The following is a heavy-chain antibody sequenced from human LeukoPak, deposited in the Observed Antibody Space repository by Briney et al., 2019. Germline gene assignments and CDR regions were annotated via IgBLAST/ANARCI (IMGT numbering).Heavy chain of an antibody. Sequence: PSETLSLTCAVYGESFSAYYFNWIRQPPGKGLEWIGEINHSGSTNYNPSLKSRVTISVDTSKNQFSLKLSSVTAADTAVYYCASPLYYDFWSGYYDDYWGQGTLVTVSS. CDR3: ASPLYYDFWSGYYDDY. CDR2: INHSGST. J-gene: IGHJ4*02. V-gene: IGHV4-34*01. D-gene: IGHD3-3*01. CDR1: GESFSAYY.